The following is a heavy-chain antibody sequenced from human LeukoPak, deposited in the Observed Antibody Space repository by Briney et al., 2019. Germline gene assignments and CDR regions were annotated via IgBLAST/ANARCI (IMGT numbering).Heavy chain of an antibody. CDR3: AKAPHMYTSRLYFQH. Sequence: GWSLRLSCAAPGFTLSSYAIHWVREAPGKGLGWVAVISCDGSNKYYADSVKGRFTISRDNSKNTLYLQMNSLSAEDTAVYSCAKAPHMYTSRLYFQHWGQGTLVTVSS. J-gene: IGHJ1*01. CDR1: GFTLSSYA. D-gene: IGHD6-19*01. CDR2: ISCDGSNK. V-gene: IGHV3-30-3*01.